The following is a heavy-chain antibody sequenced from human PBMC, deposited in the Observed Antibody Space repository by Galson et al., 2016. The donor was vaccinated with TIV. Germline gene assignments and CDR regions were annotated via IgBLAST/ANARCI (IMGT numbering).Heavy chain of an antibody. CDR1: GLNVSMNY. Sequence: SLRLSCAAPGLNVSMNYMTWVRQAPGKGLEWVSIIYDGGDTYYADSVRGRFTISRDNFKDILYLHMTGLRPDDTGVYYCARDRVVGATYYNYYFGMDVWGQGTTVTVSS. CDR3: ARDRVVGATYYNYYFGMDV. J-gene: IGHJ6*02. D-gene: IGHD2-15*01. V-gene: IGHV3-66*02. CDR2: IYDGGDT.